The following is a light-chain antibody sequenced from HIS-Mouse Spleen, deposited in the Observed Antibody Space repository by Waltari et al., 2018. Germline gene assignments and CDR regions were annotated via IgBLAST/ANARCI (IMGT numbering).Light chain of an antibody. CDR3: QVWDSSSDHPV. CDR1: NIGRKR. J-gene: IGLJ2*01. CDR2: DDS. V-gene: IGLV3-21*03. Sequence: SYVLTQPPSVSVAPGKTARITCGRNNIGRKRGHWYQQKPGKAPVLVVYDDSDRPSGSPERFSGSNSGNTATLTISRVEAGDEADYYCQVWDSSSDHPVFGGGTKLTVL.